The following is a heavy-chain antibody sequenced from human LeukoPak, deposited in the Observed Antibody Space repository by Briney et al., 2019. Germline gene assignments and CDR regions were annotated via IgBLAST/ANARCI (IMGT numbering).Heavy chain of an antibody. CDR3: ARMRVGWGLLDY. Sequence: PSETLSLTCAVSGYSITSSSWWGWIRQPPGKGLEWIGYIYYSGSTYYNPSLKSRVTISVDTSKNQFSLKLSSVTAADTAVYYCARMRVGWGLLDYWGQGTLVTVSS. CDR1: GYSITSSSW. J-gene: IGHJ4*02. D-gene: IGHD2-15*01. V-gene: IGHV4-28*01. CDR2: IYYSGST.